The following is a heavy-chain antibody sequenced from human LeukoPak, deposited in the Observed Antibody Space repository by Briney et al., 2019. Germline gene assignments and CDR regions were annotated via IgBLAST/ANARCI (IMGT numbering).Heavy chain of an antibody. CDR2: IYPGDSDT. CDR3: ARRRDVTAAGRFFDY. D-gene: IGHD6-13*01. V-gene: IGHV5-51*01. Sequence: GESLKISCKGSGNSFTSYWIGWVRQMPGKGLEWMGIIYPGDSDTRYSPSFQGQVTISADKSISTAYLQWSSLKASDTAVYYCARRRDVTAAGRFFDYWGQGTLVTVSS. J-gene: IGHJ4*02. CDR1: GNSFTSYW.